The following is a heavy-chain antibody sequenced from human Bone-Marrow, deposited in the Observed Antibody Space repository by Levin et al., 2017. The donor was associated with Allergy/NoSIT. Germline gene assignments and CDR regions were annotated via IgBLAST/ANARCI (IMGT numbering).Heavy chain of an antibody. CDR2: ISSTSRTI. D-gene: IGHD1-26*01. Sequence: GESLKISCAASGFNLSTYSMNWVRQAPGKGLECVSYISSTSRTIYYADSVKGRFTISRDNATNSLHLQMNSLRAEDSAVYYCVSSIVGYWGQGTLVTVSS. CDR1: GFNLSTYS. CDR3: VSSIVGY. J-gene: IGHJ4*02. V-gene: IGHV3-48*01.